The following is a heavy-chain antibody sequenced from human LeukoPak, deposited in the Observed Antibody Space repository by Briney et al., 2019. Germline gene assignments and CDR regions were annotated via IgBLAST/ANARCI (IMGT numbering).Heavy chain of an antibody. CDR1: GFPFSASA. CDR3: ATVKYDYGDPVGWFDP. J-gene: IGHJ5*02. CDR2: ILSTGTT. V-gene: IGHV3-23*01. Sequence: GGSLRLSCAASGFPFSASAMTWVRQAPGKGLEWVSHILSTGTTYYADSVRGRFTISRDNSKNTLYLLMTSLRADDTAVYYCATVKYDYGDPVGWFDPWGQGTLVTVSS. D-gene: IGHD4-17*01.